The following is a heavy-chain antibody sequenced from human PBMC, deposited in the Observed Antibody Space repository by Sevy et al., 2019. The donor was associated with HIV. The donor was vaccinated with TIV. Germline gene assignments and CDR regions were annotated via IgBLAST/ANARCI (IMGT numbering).Heavy chain of an antibody. V-gene: IGHV3-7*01. CDR3: ARDWGSVH. Sequence: GGSLRLSCTASGFTFSTYWMTWVRQAPGKGLEWVANIKQDGSEKYYVDSVKGRFTISRVNAKNSLYLQMNSLRAEDTAVYYCARDWGSVHWGQGTLVTVSS. CDR2: IKQDGSEK. J-gene: IGHJ4*02. CDR1: GFTFSTYW. D-gene: IGHD3-16*01.